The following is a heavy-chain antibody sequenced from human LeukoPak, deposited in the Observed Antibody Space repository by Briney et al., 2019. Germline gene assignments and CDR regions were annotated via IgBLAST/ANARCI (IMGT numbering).Heavy chain of an antibody. J-gene: IGHJ3*02. D-gene: IGHD3-22*01. CDR1: GGSISSSSYY. V-gene: IGHV4-39*01. CDR2: IYYSGST. Sequence: SETLSLTCTVSGGSISSSSYYWGWIRQPPGKGLEWIGSIYYSGSTYYNPSLKSRVTISVDTSKNQFSLKLSSVTAADTAVYYCASSRSITMIVVVITTYFDIWGQGTMVTVSS. CDR3: ASSRSITMIVVVITTYFDI.